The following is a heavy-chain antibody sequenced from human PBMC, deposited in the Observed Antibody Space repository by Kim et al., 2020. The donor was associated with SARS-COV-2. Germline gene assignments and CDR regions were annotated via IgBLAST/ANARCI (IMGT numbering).Heavy chain of an antibody. CDR2: MNPNSGNT. CDR1: GYTFTSYD. D-gene: IGHD5-18*01. V-gene: IGHV1-8*01. Sequence: ASVKVSCKASGYTFTSYDINWVRQATGQGLEWMGWMNPNSGNTGYAQKFQGRVTMTRNTSISTAYMELSSLRSEDTAVYYCARGLGQLWSRSYWYFDLWGRGTLVTVSS. J-gene: IGHJ2*01. CDR3: ARGLGQLWSRSYWYFDL.